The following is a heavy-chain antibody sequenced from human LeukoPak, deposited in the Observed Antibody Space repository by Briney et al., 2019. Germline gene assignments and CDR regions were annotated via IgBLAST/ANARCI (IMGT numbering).Heavy chain of an antibody. CDR2: IRYDGSNK. D-gene: IGHD6-19*01. CDR1: GFTFSSYG. Sequence: PGGSLRLSCAASGFTFSSYGMHWVRQAPGKGLEWVAFIRYDGSNKYYVDSVKGRFTISRDNSKNTLYLQMNSLRAEDTALYYCAKDRIAVAGRGGRAFDIWGQGTMVTVSS. CDR3: AKDRIAVAGRGGRAFDI. J-gene: IGHJ3*02. V-gene: IGHV3-30*02.